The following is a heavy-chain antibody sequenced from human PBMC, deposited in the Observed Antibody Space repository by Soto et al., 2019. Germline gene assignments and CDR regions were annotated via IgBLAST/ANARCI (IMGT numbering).Heavy chain of an antibody. D-gene: IGHD4-17*01. CDR2: ISTKSVNI. CDR1: GFSFSTYA. CDR3: TRDTPYGDYGTNYYYYMDV. Sequence: GGSLRLSCAASGFSFSTYAMSWVRQAPGKGLEWVSCISTKSVNIYYADSVEGRFTISRDNAERSLYLQMDSLRAEDTAVYYCTRDTPYGDYGTNYYYYMDVWGKGTTVTVSS. V-gene: IGHV3-48*01. J-gene: IGHJ6*03.